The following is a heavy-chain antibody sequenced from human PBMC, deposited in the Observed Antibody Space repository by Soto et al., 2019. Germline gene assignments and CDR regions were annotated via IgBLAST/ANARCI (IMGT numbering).Heavy chain of an antibody. Sequence: AETLSLTCSVSGGSIGSTSYYWGWIRQPPGKGLEWIGSVYYSGSTYYNPSLQSRVVISIDTSKNQFSLKLNSETAADTAVYYCARQVRDFSGAGSYYFDYWGQGTLVTVSS. CDR2: VYYSGST. J-gene: IGHJ4*02. D-gene: IGHD3-10*01. V-gene: IGHV4-39*01. CDR3: ARQVRDFSGAGSYYFDY. CDR1: GGSIGSTSYY.